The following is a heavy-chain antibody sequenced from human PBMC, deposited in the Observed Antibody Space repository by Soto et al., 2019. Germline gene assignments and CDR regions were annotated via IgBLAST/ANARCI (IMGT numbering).Heavy chain of an antibody. CDR3: ARDLGSRFQYFQH. V-gene: IGHV3-23*01. D-gene: IGHD7-27*01. CDR2: ISGSGGST. Sequence: GGSLRLSCAASGFTFSSYAMSWVRQAPGKGLEWVSAISGSGGSTYYADSVKGRFTISRDNSKNTLYLQMNSLRAEDTAVYYCARDLGSRFQYFQHWGQGTLVTVSS. J-gene: IGHJ1*01. CDR1: GFTFSSYA.